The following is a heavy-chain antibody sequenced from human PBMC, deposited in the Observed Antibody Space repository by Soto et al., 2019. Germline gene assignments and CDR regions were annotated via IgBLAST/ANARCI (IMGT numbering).Heavy chain of an antibody. D-gene: IGHD3-22*01. CDR3: AKAMYYYDSSGCFDY. CDR2: ISYDGSNK. Sequence: QAGGSLRLSCAASGFTFSSYGMHWVRQAPGKGLEWVAVISYDGSNKYYADSVKGRFTISRDNSKNTLYLQMNSLRAEDTAVYYCAKAMYYYDSSGCFDYWGQGTLVTVSS. J-gene: IGHJ4*02. V-gene: IGHV3-30*18. CDR1: GFTFSSYG.